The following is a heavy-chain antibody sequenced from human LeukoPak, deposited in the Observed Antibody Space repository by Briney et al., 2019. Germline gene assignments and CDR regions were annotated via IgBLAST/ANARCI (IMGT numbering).Heavy chain of an antibody. CDR1: GGTFSSYA. D-gene: IGHD1-7*01. CDR3: ALEELRGAFDI. J-gene: IGHJ3*02. Sequence: ASVEVSCKASGGTFSSYAISWVRQAPGQGLEWMGGIIPIFGTANYAQKFQGRVTITADESTSTAYMELSSLRSEDTAVYYCALEELRGAFDIWGQGTMVTVSS. CDR2: IIPIFGTA. V-gene: IGHV1-69*13.